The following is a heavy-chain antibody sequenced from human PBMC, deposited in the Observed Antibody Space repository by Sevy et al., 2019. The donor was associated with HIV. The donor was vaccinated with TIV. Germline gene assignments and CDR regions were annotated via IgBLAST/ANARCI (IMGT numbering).Heavy chain of an antibody. J-gene: IGHJ4*02. CDR1: GGTFSSYA. V-gene: IGHV1-69*13. Sequence: SVKVSCKASGGTFSSYAISWVRQAPGQGLEWMGGIIPIFGTANYAQKFQGRVTITADESTSTAYMELSSLRSEDTAVYYCATPGPENSSGWYEGFDYWGQGTLVTVSS. CDR3: ATPGPENSSGWYEGFDY. D-gene: IGHD6-19*01. CDR2: IIPIFGTA.